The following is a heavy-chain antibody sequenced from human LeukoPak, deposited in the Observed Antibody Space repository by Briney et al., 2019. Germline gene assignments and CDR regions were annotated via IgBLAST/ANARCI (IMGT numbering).Heavy chain of an antibody. V-gene: IGHV1-69*04. CDR2: IIPILGIA. Sequence: SVKVSCKASGGTFSSYAISWVRQAPGQGLEWMGRIIPILGIANYAQKFQGRVTITADKSTSTAYMELSSLRSEDTAVYYCARVEQLGPRWFDPWGQGTLVTVSS. J-gene: IGHJ5*02. D-gene: IGHD6-13*01. CDR3: ARVEQLGPRWFDP. CDR1: GGTFSSYA.